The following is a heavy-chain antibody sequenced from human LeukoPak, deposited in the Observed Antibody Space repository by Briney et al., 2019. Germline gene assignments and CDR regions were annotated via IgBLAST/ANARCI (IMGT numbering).Heavy chain of an antibody. Sequence: PSQTLSLTCTVSGRSISSGGYYWSWIRQHPGKGLEWIGYIYYSGSTYYNPSLKSRVTISVDTSKNQFSLKLGSVTAADTAVYYCARVPLLLWFGELFPNWFDPWGQGTLVTVSS. CDR2: IYYSGST. V-gene: IGHV4-31*03. CDR1: GRSISSGGYY. D-gene: IGHD3-10*01. CDR3: ARVPLLLWFGELFPNWFDP. J-gene: IGHJ5*02.